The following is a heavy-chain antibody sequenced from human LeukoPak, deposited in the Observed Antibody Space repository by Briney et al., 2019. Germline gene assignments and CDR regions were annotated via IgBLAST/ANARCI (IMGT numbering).Heavy chain of an antibody. Sequence: GSVRLSCAASGFTFSSYTMNWVRQPPGKGLEWIGEVNLQGSTNYNPSLMGRVAIAVDTSENHISLQLTSVTAADTAVYYCAREGGPYRPLDYSGQGTLVTVSS. V-gene: IGHV4-34*01. CDR2: VNLQGST. J-gene: IGHJ4*02. CDR1: GFTFSSYT. CDR3: AREGGPYRPLDY.